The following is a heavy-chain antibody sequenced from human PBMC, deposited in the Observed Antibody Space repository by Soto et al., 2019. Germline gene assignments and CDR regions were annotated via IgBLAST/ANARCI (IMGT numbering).Heavy chain of an antibody. CDR2: IKPNSGNM. J-gene: IGHJ6*02. CDR3: VKDRDSNSWPSRDV. CDR1: GYTFTRNG. D-gene: IGHD3-22*01. V-gene: IGHV1-18*01. Sequence: ASVKVSCKTSGYTFTRNGISWVRQAPGQGLEWMGWIKPNSGNMMYTQKLQGRVIMTTDTSTSTAYMELRSLRSDDTAIYYCVKDRDSNSWPSRDVWGPGTTVTVSS.